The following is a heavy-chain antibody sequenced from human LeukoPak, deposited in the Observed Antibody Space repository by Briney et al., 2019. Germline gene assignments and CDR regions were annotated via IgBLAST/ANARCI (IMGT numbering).Heavy chain of an antibody. V-gene: IGHV4-59*01. J-gene: IGHJ4*02. CDR2: IYYSGST. Sequence: PSETVSLTCTVSGGSISNYYWSWIRQPPGKGLEWIGYIYYSGSTNYNPSLKSRVTISVDTSKNQFSLKLNSVTAADTAVYYCARFSQYYDSGAHYLDYWGQGTLVTVSS. CDR1: GGSISNYY. D-gene: IGHD3-22*01. CDR3: ARFSQYYDSGAHYLDY.